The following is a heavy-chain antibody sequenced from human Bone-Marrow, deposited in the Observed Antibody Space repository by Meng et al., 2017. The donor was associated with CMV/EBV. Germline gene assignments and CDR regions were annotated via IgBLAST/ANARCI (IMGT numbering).Heavy chain of an antibody. CDR3: ASAGYYDILTGYHPVFGY. V-gene: IGHV3-11*01. CDR1: GFTFSDYY. CDR2: ISSSGSTI. J-gene: IGHJ4*02. D-gene: IGHD3-9*01. Sequence: GGPLRLSCAASGFTFSDYYMSWIRQAPGKGLEWVSYISSSGSTIYYADSVKGRFTISRDNAKNSLDLQMNSLRAEDTAVYYCASAGYYDILTGYHPVFGYWGQGTLVTVSS.